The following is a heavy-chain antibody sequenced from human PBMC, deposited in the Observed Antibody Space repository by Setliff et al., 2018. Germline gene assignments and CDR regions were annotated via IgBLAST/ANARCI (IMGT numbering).Heavy chain of an antibody. CDR1: GGSISSSIW. D-gene: IGHD3-22*01. J-gene: IGHJ3*02. CDR2: IDQSGIT. V-gene: IGHV4-4*02. CDR3: ARGRRITMIVVPPGVFDI. Sequence: PSETLSLTCAVSGGSISSSIWWSWVRQAPGKGLEWIGEIDQSGITNYNPSLKSRVTISIDTSKNQFSLRLSSVTATDTAVYYCARGRRITMIVVPPGVFDIWGQGTMVTVSS.